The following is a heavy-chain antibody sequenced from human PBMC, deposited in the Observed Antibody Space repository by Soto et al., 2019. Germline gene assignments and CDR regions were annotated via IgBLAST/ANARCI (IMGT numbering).Heavy chain of an antibody. CDR2: ISGPGGSI. CDR3: AKGSDLFYYDH. CDR1: GFTFSTSA. V-gene: IGHV3-23*01. D-gene: IGHD3-10*01. Sequence: SGGSLRLSCAASGFTFSTSAMTWVRQVPGKGLEWLSVISGPGGSIFYADSVKGRLTISRDNSKNVVYLQMNSLRVDDTAVYYCAKGSDLFYYDHWGQGTLVTVSS. J-gene: IGHJ4*02.